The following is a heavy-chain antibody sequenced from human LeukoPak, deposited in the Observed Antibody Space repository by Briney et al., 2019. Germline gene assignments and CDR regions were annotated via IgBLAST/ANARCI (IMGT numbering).Heavy chain of an antibody. CDR1: GYTLTGYY. J-gene: IGHJ6*03. V-gene: IGHV1-2*02. CDR2: INPNSGGT. CDR3: ARGGFSGVVVAAYYYMDV. D-gene: IGHD2-15*01. Sequence: ASVKVSCKASGYTLTGYYMHWVRQAPGQGLEWMGWINPNSGGTNYAQKFQGRVTMTRDTSISTAYMELSRLRSDDTAVYYCARGGFSGVVVAAYYYMDVWGKGTTVTVSS.